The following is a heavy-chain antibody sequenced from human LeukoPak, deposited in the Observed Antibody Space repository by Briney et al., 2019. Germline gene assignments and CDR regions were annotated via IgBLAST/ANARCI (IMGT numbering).Heavy chain of an antibody. V-gene: IGHV3-30-3*01. CDR2: ISYDGSNK. D-gene: IGHD6-13*01. CDR1: AFTFSNYA. J-gene: IGHJ4*02. Sequence: GGSLRLSCAASAFTFSNYAMHWVRQVPGKGLEWVAVISYDGSNKYYADSVKGRFTISRDNSKNTLYLQMNSLKPEDTAVYYCARVGHSSSWEPFDYWGQGTLVTVSS. CDR3: ARVGHSSSWEPFDY.